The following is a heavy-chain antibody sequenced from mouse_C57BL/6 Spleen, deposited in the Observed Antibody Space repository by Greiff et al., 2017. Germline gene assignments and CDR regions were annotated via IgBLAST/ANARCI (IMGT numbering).Heavy chain of an antibody. CDR1: GYTFTSYW. D-gene: IGHD2-2*01. J-gene: IGHJ4*01. CDR3: ARGSYGYDGGYYYAMDY. Sequence: QVQLQQPGAELVKPGASVKMSCKASGYTFTSYWITWVKQRPGQGLEWIGKIGPGSGSTYYNEKFKGKATLTADKSSSTAYMQLSSLTSEDSAVYFCARGSYGYDGGYYYAMDYWGQGTSVTVSS. CDR2: IGPGSGST. V-gene: IGHV1-55*01.